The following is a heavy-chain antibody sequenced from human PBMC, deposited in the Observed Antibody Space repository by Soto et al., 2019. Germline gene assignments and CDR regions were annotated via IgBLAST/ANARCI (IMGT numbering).Heavy chain of an antibody. Sequence: QVTLKESGPVLVKPTETLTLRCTVSGLSISDSEMGVSWIRQPPGKALEWLAHIDSSGEKSYRTFLKSRLTISKDTSKSQIVLIMTNMDPAHTGTYYCARRHLAVAVSPWFDPWGQGILVTVSS. J-gene: IGHJ5*02. V-gene: IGHV2-26*01. CDR2: IDSSGEK. D-gene: IGHD6-19*01. CDR1: GLSISDSEMG. CDR3: ARRHLAVAVSPWFDP.